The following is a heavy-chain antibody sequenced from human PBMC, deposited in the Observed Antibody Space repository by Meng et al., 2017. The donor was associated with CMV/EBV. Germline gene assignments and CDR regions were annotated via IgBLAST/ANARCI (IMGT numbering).Heavy chain of an antibody. J-gene: IGHJ4*02. CDR1: GGSISNSNW. V-gene: IGHV4-4*02. CDR2: IYHSGST. Sequence: SETLSLTCAVSGGSISNSNWWSWVRQPPGKGLEWIGEIYHSGSTNYNPSLKSRVTISVDKSKNQFSLKLSSVTAADTAVYYCARSPDSGSSGFDYWGQGTLVTVSS. CDR3: ARSPDSGSSGFDY. D-gene: IGHD1-26*01.